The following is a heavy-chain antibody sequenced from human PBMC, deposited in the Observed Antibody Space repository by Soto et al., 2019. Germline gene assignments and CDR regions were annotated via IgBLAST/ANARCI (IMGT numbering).Heavy chain of an antibody. J-gene: IGHJ5*02. CDR1: GFTFSSYW. D-gene: IGHD3-9*01. Sequence: GGSLRLCCAASGFTFSSYWMSWVRQAPWKGLEWVANIKQDGSEKYYVDSVKGRFTISRDNAKNSLYLQMNSLRAEDTAVYYCARVRAVERYFDWLSPGFDPWGQGTLVTVSS. V-gene: IGHV3-7*01. CDR2: IKQDGSEK. CDR3: ARVRAVERYFDWLSPGFDP.